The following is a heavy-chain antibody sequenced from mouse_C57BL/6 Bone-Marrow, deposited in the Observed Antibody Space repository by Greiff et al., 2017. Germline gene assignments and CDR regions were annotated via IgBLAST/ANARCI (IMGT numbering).Heavy chain of an antibody. CDR2: ISNGGGST. D-gene: IGHD1-1*01. J-gene: IGHJ3*01. CDR3: ARRGSSPAWFAY. Sequence: EVQVVESGGGLVQPGGSLKLSCAASGFTFSDYYMYWVRQTPEKRLEWVAYISNGGGSTYYPDTVKGRFTISRDNAKNTLYLQMSRLKSEDTAMYYCARRGSSPAWFAYWGQGTLVTVSA. CDR1: GFTFSDYY. V-gene: IGHV5-12*01.